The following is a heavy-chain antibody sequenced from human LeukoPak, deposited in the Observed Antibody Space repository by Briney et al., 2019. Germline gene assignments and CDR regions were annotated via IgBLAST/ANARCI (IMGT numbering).Heavy chain of an antibody. J-gene: IGHJ4*02. CDR2: MSPSSGNT. CDR1: GYTFTSYD. CDR3: AAAPPYWGFYN. Sequence: ASVKVSCKASGYTFTSYDINWVRQATGQGLEWMGWMSPSSGNTGYAQKFQGRVTMTRSTSISTAYMELSSLRSEDTAVYYCAAAPPYWGFYNWGQGTLVTVSS. V-gene: IGHV1-8*01. D-gene: IGHD7-27*01.